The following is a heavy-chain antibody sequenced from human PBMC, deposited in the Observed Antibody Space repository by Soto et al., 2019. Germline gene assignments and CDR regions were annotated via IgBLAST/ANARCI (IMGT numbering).Heavy chain of an antibody. J-gene: IGHJ6*02. CDR2: IIPIFGTA. CDR1: GGTFSSYA. D-gene: IGHD4-4*01. V-gene: IGHV1-69*13. Sequence: GASVKVSCKASGGTFSSYAISWVRQAPGQGLEWMGGIIPIFGTANYAQKFQGRVTITADESTSTAYMELSSLRSEDTAVYYCARKMVDYISSHYYYYYGMDVWGQGTTVTVSS. CDR3: ARKMVDYISSHYYYYYGMDV.